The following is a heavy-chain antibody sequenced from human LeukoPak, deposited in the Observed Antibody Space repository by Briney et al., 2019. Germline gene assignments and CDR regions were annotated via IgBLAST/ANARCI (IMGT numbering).Heavy chain of an antibody. V-gene: IGHV3-23*01. CDR2: ISGGGGST. CDR1: GFAFSNYA. D-gene: IGHD2-2*01. CDR3: AKPPRYCSSTSCSYFDY. J-gene: IGHJ4*02. Sequence: GGSLRFPCAASGFAFSNYAMSWVRQALGKGLEWVSAISGGGGSTYYADSVKGRFTISRDNSKNTLYLQMNSLRAEDTAVYYCAKPPRYCSSTSCSYFDYWGQGTLVTVSS.